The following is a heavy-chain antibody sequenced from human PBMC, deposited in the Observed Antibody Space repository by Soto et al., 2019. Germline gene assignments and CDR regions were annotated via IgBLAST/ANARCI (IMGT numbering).Heavy chain of an antibody. D-gene: IGHD5-18*01. CDR3: AGVDVDTAMVCSYSFDY. V-gene: IGHV4-39*01. CDR2: IYYSGST. CDR1: GGSISSSSYY. J-gene: IGHJ4*02. Sequence: QLQLQESGPGLVKPSETLSLTCTVSGGSISSSSYYWGWIRQPPGKGLEGIGSIYYSGSTYYNPSLKSRVTISVDTSKNQFSLKLSSVTAADTAVYYCAGVDVDTAMVCSYSFDYWGQGTLVTVSS.